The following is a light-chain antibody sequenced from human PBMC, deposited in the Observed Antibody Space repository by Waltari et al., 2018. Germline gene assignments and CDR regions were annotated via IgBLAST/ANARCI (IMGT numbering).Light chain of an antibody. CDR2: EDS. CDR3: YSTDSSDTHRV. CDR1: ALPKKY. Sequence: SYELTQPPSVSVSPGQAARITCSGDALPKKYAYWSQQKSGQAPVLVLYEDSKRPSGIPERFSGSSSGTTATLTLSGAQVEDEGDYYCYSTDSSDTHRVFGGGTKLTVL. V-gene: IGLV3-10*01. J-gene: IGLJ3*02.